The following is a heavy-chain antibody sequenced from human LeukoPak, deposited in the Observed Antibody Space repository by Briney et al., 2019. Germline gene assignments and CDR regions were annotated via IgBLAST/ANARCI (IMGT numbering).Heavy chain of an antibody. CDR3: ARGARITIFGVPRDYMDV. V-gene: IGHV1-69*01. D-gene: IGHD3-3*01. Sequence: ASVKVSCKAPGGTFSSYAISWVRQAPGQGLEWMGGIIPIFGTANYAQKFQGRVTITADESTSTAYMELSSLRSEDTAVYYCARGARITIFGVPRDYMDVWGKGTTVTVSS. CDR1: GGTFSSYA. CDR2: IIPIFGTA. J-gene: IGHJ6*03.